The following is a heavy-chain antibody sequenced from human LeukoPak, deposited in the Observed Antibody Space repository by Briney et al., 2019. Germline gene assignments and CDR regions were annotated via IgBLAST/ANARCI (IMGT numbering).Heavy chain of an antibody. D-gene: IGHD5-12*01. CDR2: IRYDGSNK. J-gene: IGHJ4*02. CDR3: ARVRGWGATAFDY. CDR1: GFTFSSYG. Sequence: GGSLRLSCAASGFTFSSYGMHWVRQAPGKGLEWVAFIRYDGSNKYYADSVKGRFTISRDNAKDTLYLQMNSLRAEDTAVYYCARVRGWGATAFDYWGQGTLVTVSS. V-gene: IGHV3-30*02.